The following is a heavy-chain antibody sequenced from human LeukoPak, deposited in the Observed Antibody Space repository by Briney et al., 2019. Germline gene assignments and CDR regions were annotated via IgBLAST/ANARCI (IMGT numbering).Heavy chain of an antibody. CDR3: AKGNYKVVAATIDY. D-gene: IGHD2-15*01. CDR1: GFTFSSYA. Sequence: AGGSLRLSCAASGFTFSSYAMSWVRQAPGKGLEWVSAISGSGGSTYYADSVKGRFTISRDNSKNTLYLQMNSLRAEDTAVYYCAKGNYKVVAATIDYWGQGPLVTVSS. V-gene: IGHV3-23*01. J-gene: IGHJ4*02. CDR2: ISGSGGST.